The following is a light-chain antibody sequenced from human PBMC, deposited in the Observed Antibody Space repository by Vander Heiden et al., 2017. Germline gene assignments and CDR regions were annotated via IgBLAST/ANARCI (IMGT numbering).Light chain of an antibody. V-gene: IGKV3-15*01. CDR1: QSVSSN. J-gene: IGKJ4*01. CDR3: QQYNNWPLT. Sequence: ERVMTQSPATLSVSPGERATLSCRASQSVSSNLAWYQQKPGQTPRLLIYGASTRATGIPDRFSGSGSETEFTLTIGSLQSEDFAVYYCQQYNNWPLTFGGGTKVEIK. CDR2: GAS.